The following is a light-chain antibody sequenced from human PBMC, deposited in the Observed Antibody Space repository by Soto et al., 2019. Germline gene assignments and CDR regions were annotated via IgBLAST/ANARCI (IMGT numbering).Light chain of an antibody. V-gene: IGLV1-44*01. CDR2: SNN. CDR1: SSNIGSNT. CDR3: AAWDDSLNGVV. J-gene: IGLJ2*01. Sequence: QTVLTQTPSASGTPGQRVTISCSGSSSNIGSNTVNWYQQLPGTAPKLLIYSNNQRPSGVPDRFSGSKSGTSASLAISGLQSEYEADYYCAAWDDSLNGVVFGGGTKLTVL.